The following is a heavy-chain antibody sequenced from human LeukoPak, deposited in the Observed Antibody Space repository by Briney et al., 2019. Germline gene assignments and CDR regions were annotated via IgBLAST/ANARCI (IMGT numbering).Heavy chain of an antibody. Sequence: PGGSLRLSCTASGFNITRNYMSWTRQAPGKGLEWVSVIYSGGHTYYADSVKGRFTISRDNSKNTVDLQMDSLRAEDTAVYYCAKEVGFGQLSFDYWGRGTLLTVSS. D-gene: IGHD3-10*01. CDR2: IYSGGHT. CDR3: AKEVGFGQLSFDY. J-gene: IGHJ4*02. CDR1: GFNITRNY. V-gene: IGHV3-66*01.